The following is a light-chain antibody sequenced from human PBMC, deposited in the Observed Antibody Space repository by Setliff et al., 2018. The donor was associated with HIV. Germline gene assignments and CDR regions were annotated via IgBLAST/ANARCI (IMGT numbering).Light chain of an antibody. J-gene: IGLJ1*01. Sequence: ALAQPASVSGSPGQSITISCTGNSSNVGKYNLVSWYRQNPGKAPQLTIYEVTKRPSGVSNRFSGSKSGNAASLTISGLQPDDEADYFCCSYAGSRTFDIFGTGTKV. CDR3: CSYAGSRTFDI. CDR2: EVT. CDR1: SSNVGKYNL. V-gene: IGLV2-23*02.